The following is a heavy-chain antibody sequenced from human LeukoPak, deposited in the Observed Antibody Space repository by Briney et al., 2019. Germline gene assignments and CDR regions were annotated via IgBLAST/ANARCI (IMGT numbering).Heavy chain of an antibody. Sequence: ASVTVSCKASGYTFTGYYMHWVRQAPGQGLEWMGRINPNSGGTNYAQKFQGRVTMTRDTSISTAYMELSRLRSDDTAVYYCARPSRYYDFWSGYTNPSYYYYYMDVWGKGTTVTVSS. D-gene: IGHD3-3*01. CDR2: INPNSGGT. J-gene: IGHJ6*03. V-gene: IGHV1-2*06. CDR1: GYTFTGYY. CDR3: ARPSRYYDFWSGYTNPSYYYYYMDV.